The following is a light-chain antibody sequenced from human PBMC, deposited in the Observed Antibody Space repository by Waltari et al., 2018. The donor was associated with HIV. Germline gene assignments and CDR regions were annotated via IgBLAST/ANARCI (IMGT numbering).Light chain of an antibody. CDR3: QQYHSWPLT. CDR1: QNVNNN. CDR2: SAS. Sequence: EIVMTQSPATLSVSPGERAPLSCRASQNVNNNLAWYQQKPGQAPRLLIYSASTRATGLPARFSGSGSGTEFTLTISSLQFEDSAVYFCQQYHSWPLTFGGGTRVQIK. V-gene: IGKV3-15*01. J-gene: IGKJ4*01.